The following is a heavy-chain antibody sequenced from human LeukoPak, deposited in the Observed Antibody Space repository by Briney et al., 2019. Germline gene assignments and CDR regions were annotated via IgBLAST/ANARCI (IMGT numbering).Heavy chain of an antibody. V-gene: IGHV4-4*07. CDR1: GGSISNYF. Sequence: SETLSLTCSVSGGSISNYFWNWIRQPAGKGLEWLGRIYTSESTNYNPSLKSRVTMSVDTSKNQISLTLTSVTAADTAVYYCARDRLPRGAGAWFDPWGQGILVTVSS. J-gene: IGHJ5*02. CDR2: IYTSEST. CDR3: ARDRLPRGAGAWFDP. D-gene: IGHD3-10*01.